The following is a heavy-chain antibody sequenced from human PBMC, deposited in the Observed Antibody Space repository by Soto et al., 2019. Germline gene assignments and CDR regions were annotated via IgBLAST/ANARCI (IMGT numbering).Heavy chain of an antibody. V-gene: IGHV1-18*01. CDR3: ARDYGVVPAASYYYYGMDV. J-gene: IGHJ6*02. D-gene: IGHD2-2*01. CDR2: ISAYNGNT. CDR1: GYTFTSYG. Sequence: ASVKVSCKASGYTFTSYGISWVRQAPGQGLEWMGWISAYNGNTNYAQKLQGRVTMTTDTSTSTAYMELRSLRSDDTAVYYCARDYGVVPAASYYYYGMDVWGQGTTVTVSS.